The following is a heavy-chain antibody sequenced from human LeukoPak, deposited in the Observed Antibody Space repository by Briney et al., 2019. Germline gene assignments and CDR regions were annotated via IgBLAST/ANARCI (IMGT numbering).Heavy chain of an antibody. CDR3: ARYFYDSSGYPYDAFDI. J-gene: IGHJ3*02. D-gene: IGHD3-22*01. CDR1: GGSISSYY. Sequence: SETLSLTCTVSGGSISSYYWSWIRQPPGKGLEWIGYIYYSGSTNYNPSLKSRVTISVDTSKNQFSLKLSSVTAADTAVYYCARYFYDSSGYPYDAFDIWGQGTMVTVSS. V-gene: IGHV4-59*01. CDR2: IYYSGST.